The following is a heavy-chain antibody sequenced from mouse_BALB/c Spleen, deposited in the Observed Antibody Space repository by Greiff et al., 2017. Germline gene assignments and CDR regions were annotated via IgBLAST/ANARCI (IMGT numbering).Heavy chain of an antibody. CDR1: GFSLTSYG. Sequence: VHLVESGPGLVAPSQSLSITCTVSGFSLTSYGVHWVRQPPGKGLEWLGVIWAGGSTNYNSALMSRLSISKDNSKSQVFLKMNSLQTDDTAMYYCARDYGNYPYYAMDYWGQGTSVTVSS. D-gene: IGHD2-1*01. CDR2: IWAGGST. V-gene: IGHV2-9*02. J-gene: IGHJ4*01. CDR3: ARDYGNYPYYAMDY.